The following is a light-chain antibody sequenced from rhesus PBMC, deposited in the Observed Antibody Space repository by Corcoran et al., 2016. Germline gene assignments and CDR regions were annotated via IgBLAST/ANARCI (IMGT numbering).Light chain of an antibody. CDR1: QSPWDSVDGNTY. J-gene: IGKJ3*01. CDR3: MQALEFPFT. V-gene: IGKV2-104*01. CDR2: EVS. Sequence: DIVMTQTPLSLPVTLGEPASISCRSSQSPWDSVDGNTYLEWDLQKPGPFPLFLIYEVSNRASGVPDRFSVCGSNTDLTLNIRRVEAGCVRVFYCMQALEFPFTFGPETKLDIK.